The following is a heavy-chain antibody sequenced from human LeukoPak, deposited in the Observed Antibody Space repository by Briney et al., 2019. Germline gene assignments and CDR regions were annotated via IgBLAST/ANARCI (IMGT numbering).Heavy chain of an antibody. CDR2: ISSSSSTI. J-gene: IGHJ4*02. V-gene: IGHV3-48*04. Sequence: GGSLRLPCAASGFTFSSYSMNWVRQAPGKGLEWVSYISSSSSTIYYADSVKGRFTISRDNAKNSLYLQMNSLRAEDTAVYYCARARIAARPYFDYWGQGTLVTVSS. CDR1: GFTFSSYS. D-gene: IGHD6-6*01. CDR3: ARARIAARPYFDY.